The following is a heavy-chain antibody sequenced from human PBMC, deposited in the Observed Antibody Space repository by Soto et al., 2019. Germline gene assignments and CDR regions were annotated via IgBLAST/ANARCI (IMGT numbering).Heavy chain of an antibody. CDR3: ARGGSNYYYYGTDV. CDR1: GGSISSYY. CDR2: IYYSGST. J-gene: IGHJ6*02. D-gene: IGHD4-4*01. V-gene: IGHV4-59*01. Sequence: PSETLSLTCTVSGGSISSYYWSWIRQPPGKGLEWIGYIYYSGSTNYNPSLKSRVTISVDTSKNQFSLKLSSVTAADTAVYYCARGGSNYYYYGTDVWGQGTTVTVSS.